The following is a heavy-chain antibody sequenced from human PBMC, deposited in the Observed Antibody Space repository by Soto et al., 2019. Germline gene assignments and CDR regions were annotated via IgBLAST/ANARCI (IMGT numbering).Heavy chain of an antibody. V-gene: IGHV3-66*01. D-gene: IGHD2-2*01. CDR2: IYSGGST. J-gene: IGHJ3*02. CDR1: GFTVSSNY. Sequence: EVQLVESGGGLVQPGGSLRLSCAASGFTVSSNYLSWVRQAPGKGLEWVSVIYSGGSTYYADSVKGRFTISRDNSKNTLYLQMNTLRAEDTAVYYCARDPPHGYCSSTSCSVNAVDIWGQGTMVTVSS. CDR3: ARDPPHGYCSSTSCSVNAVDI.